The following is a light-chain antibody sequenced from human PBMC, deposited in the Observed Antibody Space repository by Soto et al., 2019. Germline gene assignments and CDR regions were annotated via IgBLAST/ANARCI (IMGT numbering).Light chain of an antibody. CDR3: QQDNNWPT. CDR2: GAS. J-gene: IGKJ1*01. V-gene: IGKV3-15*01. Sequence: EIVMTQAQATLSVSPGERATLSCRASQSVSSNLAWYQQKPGQAPRLLIYGASTRATGIPARFSGSGSGTEFTLTISSLQSEAFAVYYCQQDNNWPTCGQGTKVEIK. CDR1: QSVSSN.